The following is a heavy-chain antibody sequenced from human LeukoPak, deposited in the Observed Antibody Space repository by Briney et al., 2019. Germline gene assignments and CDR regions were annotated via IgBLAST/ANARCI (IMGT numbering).Heavy chain of an antibody. D-gene: IGHD1/OR15-1a*01. J-gene: IGHJ6*02. Sequence: RLSXTASGFTFXXXXXHWXXXXPXXGXVWXXXXNTDGSSTTYADSVKGRFTISRDNAKNTLYLQMNSLRAEDTAVYYXASVPKTGTALNVYXXYXMDVWGQGXXXXVSS. V-gene: IGHV3-74*01. CDR2: XNTDGSST. CDR1: GFTFXXXX. CDR3: ASVPKTGTALNVYXXYXMDV.